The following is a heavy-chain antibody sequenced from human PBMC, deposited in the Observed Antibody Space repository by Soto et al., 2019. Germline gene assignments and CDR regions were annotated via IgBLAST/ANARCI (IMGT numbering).Heavy chain of an antibody. CDR2: MNPNSGNT. J-gene: IGHJ5*02. D-gene: IGHD3-10*01. CDR3: ARSYYGSGSYYNWFDP. Sequence: XSVKVSCKASGYTFTSYDINWVRQATGQGLEWMGWMNPNSGNTGYAQKFQGRVTMTRNTSISTAYMGLSSLRSEDTAVYYCARSYYGSGSYYNWFDPWGQGTLVTVSS. CDR1: GYTFTSYD. V-gene: IGHV1-8*01.